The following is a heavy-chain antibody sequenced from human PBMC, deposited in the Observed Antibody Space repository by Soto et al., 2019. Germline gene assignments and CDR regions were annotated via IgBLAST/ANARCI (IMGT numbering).Heavy chain of an antibody. CDR3: ARGGSSDWQVAFDF. V-gene: IGHV4-34*01. J-gene: IGHJ3*01. D-gene: IGHD6-19*01. CDR1: GGXFSGYF. CDR2: VNHNGRN. Sequence: SLTCGVYGGXFSGYFWNWIRQSPGKGLEWIGKVNHNGRNNYNPSLKSRVTISLDMSKKQISLKLTSVTAADTAVHYCARGGSSDWQVAFDFWGQGTMVTVSS.